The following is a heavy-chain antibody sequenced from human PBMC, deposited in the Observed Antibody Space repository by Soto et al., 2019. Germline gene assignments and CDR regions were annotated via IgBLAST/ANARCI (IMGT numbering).Heavy chain of an antibody. V-gene: IGHV1-2*02. Sequence: ASVKVSCKASGYTFTGYYMHWVRQAPGQGLEWMGWINPNSGGTNYAQKFQGRVTMTRDTSISTAYMELSRLRSDDTAVYYCARGLIDKVGPTLRTNWFDPWGQGTLVTVSS. CDR1: GYTFTGYY. J-gene: IGHJ5*02. CDR3: ARGLIDKVGPTLRTNWFDP. CDR2: INPNSGGT. D-gene: IGHD1-26*01.